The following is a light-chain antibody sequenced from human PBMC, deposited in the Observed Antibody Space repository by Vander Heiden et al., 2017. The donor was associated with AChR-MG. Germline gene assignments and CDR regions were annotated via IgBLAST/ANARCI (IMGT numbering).Light chain of an antibody. V-gene: IGLV1-47*01. J-gene: IGLJ2*01. CDR3: AAWDDSLSGPGV. CDR2: RNN. Sequence: QSVLTPPPSAAGAPGPRVTISCSGSSSNIGSNYVYWYQQLPGTAPKLLIYRNNQRPSGVPDRFSGSKSGTSASLAISGLRSEDEADYYCAAWDDSLSGPGVFGGGTKLTVL. CDR1: SSNIGSNY.